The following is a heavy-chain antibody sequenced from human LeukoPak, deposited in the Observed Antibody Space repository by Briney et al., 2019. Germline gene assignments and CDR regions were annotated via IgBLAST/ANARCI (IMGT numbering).Heavy chain of an antibody. J-gene: IGHJ4*02. V-gene: IGHV3-33*01. CDR3: ARGGFEYDILTSYFRY. CDR1: GFTFSSYG. CDR2: IWYDGSNK. D-gene: IGHD3-9*01. Sequence: GGSLRLSCAASGFTFSSYGMHWVRQAPGKGLEWVAVIWYDGSNKYYADSVKGRFTISRDNSKNTLYLQMNSLRAEDTAVYYCARGGFEYDILTSYFRYWGQGTLVTVSS.